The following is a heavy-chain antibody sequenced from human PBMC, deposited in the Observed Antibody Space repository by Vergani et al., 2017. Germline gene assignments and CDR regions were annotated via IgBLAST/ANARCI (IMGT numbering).Heavy chain of an antibody. CDR3: ARGESITIFGGRNDYYYMDV. Sequence: EVQLVQSGAEVKKPGATVKISCKVSGYTFTDYYMHWVQQAPGKGLEWMGLVDPEDGETIYAQKFQGRVTMTEDTSTDTAYMELSSLRSEDTAVYYCARGESITIFGGRNDYYYMDVWGKGP. J-gene: IGHJ6*03. V-gene: IGHV1-69-2*01. CDR2: VDPEDGET. CDR1: GYTFTDYY. D-gene: IGHD3-3*01.